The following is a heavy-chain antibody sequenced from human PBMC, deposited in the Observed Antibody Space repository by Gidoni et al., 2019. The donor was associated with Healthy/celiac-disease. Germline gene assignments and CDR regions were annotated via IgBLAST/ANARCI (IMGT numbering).Heavy chain of an antibody. CDR2: ISGSGCST. V-gene: IGHV3-23*01. J-gene: IGHJ4*02. D-gene: IGHD1-26*01. CDR1: GFTFSSYA. Sequence: VKLLESGRGLVHPGGSLSLSCAASGFTFSSYAMSWVGQAPGKGLGWVSAISGSGCSTYYADSVKGRFTISRDNSKNTLYLQMNSLRAEDTAVYYCAKGIRGSYYGDFDYWGQGTLVTVSS. CDR3: AKGIRGSYYGDFDY.